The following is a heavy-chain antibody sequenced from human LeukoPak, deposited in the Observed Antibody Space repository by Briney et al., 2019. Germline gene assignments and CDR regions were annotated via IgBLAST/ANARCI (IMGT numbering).Heavy chain of an antibody. CDR2: IYHSGST. CDR3: ARSRAAAGRIWFDP. V-gene: IGHV4-4*02. CDR1: GGSISSSNW. J-gene: IGHJ5*02. D-gene: IGHD6-13*01. Sequence: SETLSLTCAVSGGSISSSNWWSWVRPPPGKGLEWIGEIYHSGSTNYSPSLKSRVTISVDTSKNQFSLKLSSVTAADTAVYYCARSRAAAGRIWFDPWGQGTLVTVSS.